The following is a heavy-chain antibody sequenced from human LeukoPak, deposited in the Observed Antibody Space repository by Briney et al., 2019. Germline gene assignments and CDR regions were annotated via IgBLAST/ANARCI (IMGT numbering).Heavy chain of an antibody. CDR2: IYYSGST. CDR3: ARANYDSSGYYRLDY. D-gene: IGHD3-22*01. Sequence: PSETLSLTCIVSGGSISSYYWSWIRQPPGKGLEWIGYIYYSGSTYYSPSLKSRVTISVDTSKNQFSLKLNSVTAADTAVYYCARANYDSSGYYRLDYWGQGTLVTVSS. CDR1: GGSISSYY. J-gene: IGHJ4*02. V-gene: IGHV4-59*06.